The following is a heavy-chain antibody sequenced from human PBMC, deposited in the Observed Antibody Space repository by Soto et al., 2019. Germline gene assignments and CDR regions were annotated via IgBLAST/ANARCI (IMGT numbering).Heavy chain of an antibody. Sequence: PGGSLRLSCTASGFTLGDHAMSWFRQAPGKGLEWVGFIRSKAYGGTTEYAASVKGRFTISRDDSKSIAYLQMNSLKTEGTAVYYCTRDESHLEWKPRYYYYMDVWGKGTTVTVSS. J-gene: IGHJ6*03. D-gene: IGHD3-3*01. V-gene: IGHV3-49*03. CDR1: GFTLGDHA. CDR2: IRSKAYGGTT. CDR3: TRDESHLEWKPRYYYYMDV.